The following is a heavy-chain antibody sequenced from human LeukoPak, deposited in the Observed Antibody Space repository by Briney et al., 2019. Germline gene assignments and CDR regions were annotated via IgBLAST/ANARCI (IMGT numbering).Heavy chain of an antibody. CDR2: ISSSSGSI. J-gene: IGHJ4*02. CDR3: AKIPKGGYFDS. D-gene: IGHD2-2*01. Sequence: PGGSLRLSCAASGFTFSSYSLNWVRQAPGKGLEWISYISSSSGSIYYADSVKGRFTISRDSSKNTLSLQMNSLRAEDTAVYYCAKIPKGGYFDSWGQGTLVTVSS. CDR1: GFTFSSYS. V-gene: IGHV3-48*01.